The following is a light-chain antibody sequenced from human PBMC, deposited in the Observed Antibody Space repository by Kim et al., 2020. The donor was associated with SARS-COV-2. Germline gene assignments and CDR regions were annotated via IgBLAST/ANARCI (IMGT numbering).Light chain of an antibody. CDR2: DVT. V-gene: IGLV2-23*02. J-gene: IGLJ2*01. Sequence: SIPISCTGSSSDVGSYNHVSWYQHHPGTAPKAIIYDVTKRPSGISNRFSGSKSGKTASLTISGLLPEDEGDYYCCSSYATSSTFVFGGGTQLTVL. CDR1: SSDVGSYNH. CDR3: CSSYATSSTFV.